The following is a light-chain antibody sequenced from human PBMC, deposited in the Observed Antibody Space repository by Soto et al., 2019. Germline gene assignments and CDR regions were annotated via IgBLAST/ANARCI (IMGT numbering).Light chain of an antibody. CDR3: QQRSSWPRT. CDR1: QSVSTY. V-gene: IGKV3-11*01. Sequence: EIVLTQSPATLSLSPGERATLSCRASQSVSTYLAWYQQKPGQAPRLLIFDASNRATGILARFSGSGSGTDFTLTISSLEPEDFAVYYCQQRSSWPRTFGQGTKVEFK. CDR2: DAS. J-gene: IGKJ1*01.